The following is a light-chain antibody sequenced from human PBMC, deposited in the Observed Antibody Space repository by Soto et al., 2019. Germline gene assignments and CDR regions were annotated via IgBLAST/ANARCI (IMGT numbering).Light chain of an antibody. CDR1: QSISSY. V-gene: IGKV1-39*01. J-gene: IGKJ4*01. CDR3: QQGYSSLT. CDR2: AAS. Sequence: DIQMTQSPSSLSASVGDRVTITCRASQSISSYLNWYQQKPGKAPKLLIYAASSLHSGVTSRFSGSGSGTDFTLTISSLQPEDFAIYYCQQGYSSLTFGGGTMVEIK.